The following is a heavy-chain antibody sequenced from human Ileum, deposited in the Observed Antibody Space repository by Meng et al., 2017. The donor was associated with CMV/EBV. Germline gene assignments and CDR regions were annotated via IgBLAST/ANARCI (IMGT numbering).Heavy chain of an antibody. CDR1: GFTFSSYW. Sequence: GGSLRLSCAASGFTFSSYWMTWVRQAPGKGLEWVANIKLDGSETHYVDSVKGRFTISRDNAKNSLYLQMNSLRAEDTAIYYCARGCYDFWSGYHNFWSGYLPYGMDVWGHGTTVTVSS. J-gene: IGHJ6*02. CDR2: IKLDGSET. V-gene: IGHV3-7*01. CDR3: ARGCYDFWSGYHNFWSGYLPYGMDV. D-gene: IGHD3-3*01.